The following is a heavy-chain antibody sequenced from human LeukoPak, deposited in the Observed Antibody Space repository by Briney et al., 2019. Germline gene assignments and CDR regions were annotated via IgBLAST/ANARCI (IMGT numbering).Heavy chain of an antibody. CDR2: IKTKADGGTT. D-gene: IGHD1-26*01. CDR3: ATHYEVGATAFDI. CDR1: RFSFKNAW. V-gene: IGHV3-15*01. J-gene: IGHJ3*02. Sequence: GGSLRLSCAASRFSFKNAWMTWVRQAPGKGLEWVGHIKTKADGGTTDYAAPVKGRFTISRDDSENTLFLQMNSLKTEDTALYYCATHYEVGATAFDIRGQGTMVTVSS.